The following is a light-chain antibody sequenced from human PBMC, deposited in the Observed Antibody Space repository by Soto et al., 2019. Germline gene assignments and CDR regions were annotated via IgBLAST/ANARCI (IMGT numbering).Light chain of an antibody. CDR3: QQYNTLHRT. CDR2: HSS. J-gene: IGKJ1*01. Sequence: IVMTKSPGTLSLSAGERATLPCRASQSITTHLAWYQQIPGQAPRLLIYHSSTRATGVPTRFSGSGSGTDFTLTINSLQSEDIAVYYFQQYNTLHRTFGQGTKVEIK. V-gene: IGKV3-15*01. CDR1: QSITTH.